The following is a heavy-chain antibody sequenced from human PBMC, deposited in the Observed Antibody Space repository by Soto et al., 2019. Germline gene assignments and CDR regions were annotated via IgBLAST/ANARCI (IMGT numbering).Heavy chain of an antibody. V-gene: IGHV3-48*03. D-gene: IGHD3-3*01. CDR3: PRGGYYWDN. CDR2: SGSGGTI. Sequence: GSLRLSCAASGGTFSTYEMTWVRHAPGKGLEWVSYSGSGGTIFYADSVKGRFTISRDNARNSLYLQMNSLRDEDTAVYYCPRGGYYWDNWGRGSLVTVSS. J-gene: IGHJ4*01. CDR1: GGTFSTYE.